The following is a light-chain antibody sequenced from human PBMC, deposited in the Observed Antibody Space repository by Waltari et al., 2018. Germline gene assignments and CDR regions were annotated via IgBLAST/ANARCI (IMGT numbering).Light chain of an antibody. V-gene: IGKV3-20*01. CDR3: QKYGSLPAT. CDR2: DAS. CDR1: QSISKY. Sequence: EIMLTPPPGTLSLSPGERATLSCRASQSISKYLAWYQQKPGQAPRLLIYDASIRATGIPDRFSGSGYGTDFSLTISRLEPEDYAVYYCQKYGSLPATFGRGTKVEIK. J-gene: IGKJ1*01.